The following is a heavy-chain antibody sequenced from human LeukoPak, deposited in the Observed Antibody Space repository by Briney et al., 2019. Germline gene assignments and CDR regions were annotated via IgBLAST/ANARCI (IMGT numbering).Heavy chain of an antibody. V-gene: IGHV1-46*01. Sequence: ASVKVSCKASGYTITTYYIHWVRQAPGQGLEWMGIINPSGGSTTYAQKFQGRVTMTRDTSTSTVYMELSSLRSDDTAVYFCAREAGIGTWIGYCSGDNCRTRFDYWGQGTLVTVSS. J-gene: IGHJ4*02. CDR3: AREAGIGTWIGYCSGDNCRTRFDY. CDR1: GYTITTYY. D-gene: IGHD2-15*01. CDR2: INPSGGST.